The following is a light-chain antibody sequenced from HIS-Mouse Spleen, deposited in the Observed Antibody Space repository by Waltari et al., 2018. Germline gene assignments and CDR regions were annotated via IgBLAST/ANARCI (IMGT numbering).Light chain of an antibody. CDR3: QQYGSSPPIT. V-gene: IGKV3-20*01. CDR1: QSVSSSY. CDR2: GTS. Sequence: EIVLTQSPGTLSLSPGERATVSCRASQSVSSSYLAWYQQKPGQPPRLLTYGTSSRATGIPDRFSGSGSGTDFTLTISRLEPEDFAVYYCQQYGSSPPITFGQGTRLEIK. J-gene: IGKJ5*01.